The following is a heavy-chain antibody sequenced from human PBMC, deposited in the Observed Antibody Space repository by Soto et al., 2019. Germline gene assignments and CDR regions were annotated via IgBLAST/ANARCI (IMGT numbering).Heavy chain of an antibody. CDR2: ISYDGSNK. D-gene: IGHD2-15*01. CDR1: VFTFSIYA. V-gene: IGHV3-30-3*01. CDR3: ARELVVVAANGEYYYGMDV. J-gene: IGHJ6*01. Sequence: PWGSLIVACAASVFTFSIYAMHWVRQAPGKGLDWVAVISYDGSNKYYADSVKGRFTISRDNSKNTLYLQMNSLRAEDTAVYYCARELVVVAANGEYYYGMDVWGQGTTVTVSS.